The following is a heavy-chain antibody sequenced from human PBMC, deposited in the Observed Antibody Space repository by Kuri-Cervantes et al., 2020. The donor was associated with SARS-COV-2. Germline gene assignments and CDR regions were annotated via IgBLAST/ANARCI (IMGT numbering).Heavy chain of an antibody. V-gene: IGHV3-21*01. D-gene: IGHD2-2*01. CDR2: ISISSSYI. CDR1: GVTFSSYS. Sequence: LTCAASGVTFSSYSMNWVRQAPGKRLEWVSSISISSSYIYYADSVKGRFTISRDNAKNSLYLQMNSLRAEDTAVYYCARDVNIVVVPDYYYGMDVWGQGTTVTVSS. J-gene: IGHJ6*02. CDR3: ARDVNIVVVPDYYYGMDV.